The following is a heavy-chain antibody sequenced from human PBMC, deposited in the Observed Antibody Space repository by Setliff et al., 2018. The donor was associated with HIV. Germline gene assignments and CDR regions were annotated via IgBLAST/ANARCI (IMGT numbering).Heavy chain of an antibody. Sequence: KVSCKASGGTFSSYSISWVRQAPGQGLEWMGRILPIFGTRDYAQKLQGRVTMTTDTSTSTAYMELRSLRSDDTAVYYCARDVDYTDAFDIWGQGTMVTVSS. CDR1: GGTFSSYS. D-gene: IGHD4-4*01. J-gene: IGHJ3*02. CDR3: ARDVDYTDAFDI. CDR2: ILPIFGTR. V-gene: IGHV1-69*05.